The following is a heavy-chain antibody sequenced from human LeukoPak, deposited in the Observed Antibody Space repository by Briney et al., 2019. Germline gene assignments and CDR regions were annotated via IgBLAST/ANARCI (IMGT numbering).Heavy chain of an antibody. CDR3: ARGLGNFPPGGY. V-gene: IGHV4-34*01. CDR1: GGSFSGYY. D-gene: IGHD1-1*01. CDR2: INHSGST. Sequence: SQTLSLTCAVYGGSFSGYYWSWIRQPPGNGLEWIGEINHSGSTNYNPSLKSRVTISVDTSKNQFSLKLSSVTPADTAVYYCARGLGNFPPGGYWGQGTLVTVSS. J-gene: IGHJ4*02.